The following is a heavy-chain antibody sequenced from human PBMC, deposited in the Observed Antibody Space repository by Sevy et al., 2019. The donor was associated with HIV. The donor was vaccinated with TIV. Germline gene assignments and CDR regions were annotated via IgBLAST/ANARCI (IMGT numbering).Heavy chain of an antibody. Sequence: ASVKVSCKVSGKTLSQLSMHWVRQAPGKGLEWLGTFDPEDGETRYAQKLQGRVTMTEDTSTDTAYMELRSLRSEDTALYYCATTKDYYESSGSPFDYWGRGTLVTVSS. J-gene: IGHJ4*02. D-gene: IGHD3-22*01. CDR3: ATTKDYYESSGSPFDY. CDR1: GKTLSQLS. CDR2: FDPEDGET. V-gene: IGHV1-24*01.